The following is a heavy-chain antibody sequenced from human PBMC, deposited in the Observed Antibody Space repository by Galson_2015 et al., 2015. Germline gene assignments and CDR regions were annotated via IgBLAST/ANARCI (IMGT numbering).Heavy chain of an antibody. CDR3: ATLQGYCSTSTCASDH. J-gene: IGHJ4*01. V-gene: IGHV1-3*01. CDR1: GYTFSSYA. Sequence: SVKVSCKASGYTFSSYAIQWVRQAPGQGLEWMGWINAANGKTRYSQRFQDRVIITMDTSATTASMELSSLTYEDTAVYYCATLQGYCSTSTCASDHWGHGTPVTVSS. D-gene: IGHD2-2*01. CDR2: INAANGKT.